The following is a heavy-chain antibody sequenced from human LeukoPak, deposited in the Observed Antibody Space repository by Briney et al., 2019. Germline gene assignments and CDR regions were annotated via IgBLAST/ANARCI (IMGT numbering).Heavy chain of an antibody. CDR1: GFTFNTYS. D-gene: IGHD2-15*01. CDR3: TLLGSCTGGSCYP. Sequence: GGSLRLSCAASGFTFNTYSMNWVRQAPGKGLEWVSTISGSGSSIYYADSVKGRFTISRDNSKNTLYVQMNSLRAEDTAVYYCTLLGSCTGGSCYPWGQGTMVTVSS. V-gene: IGHV3-23*01. J-gene: IGHJ3*01. CDR2: ISGSGSSI.